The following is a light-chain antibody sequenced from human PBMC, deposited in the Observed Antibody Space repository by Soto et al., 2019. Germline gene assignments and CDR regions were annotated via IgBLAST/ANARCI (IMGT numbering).Light chain of an antibody. CDR3: AVWDGSLSAWV. Sequence: QPVLTQPPSASETPGQRVTVSCSGSTSNIGKNYVYWYQQLPGTAPKLLIYKSNQRPSGVPDRFSGSKSGTSASLAISGLRSEDEADYYCAVWDGSLSAWVFGGGTKLTVL. CDR1: TSNIGKNY. V-gene: IGLV1-47*01. J-gene: IGLJ3*02. CDR2: KSN.